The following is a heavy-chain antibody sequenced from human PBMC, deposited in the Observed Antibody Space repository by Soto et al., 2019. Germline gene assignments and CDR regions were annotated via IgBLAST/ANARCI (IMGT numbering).Heavy chain of an antibody. Sequence: QITLKESGPTLVKPTQTLTLTCTFSGFSLSTSDVSVGWIRQPPGKALEWLALIYWNDDKFYSPSLKSRLTITKDTSKNQVVLIMTNVDPVDTATYYCAHRRPVGRVGPTTIWFDPWGQGTLVTVSS. CDR3: AHRRPVGRVGPTTIWFDP. J-gene: IGHJ5*02. CDR2: IYWNDDK. CDR1: GFSLSTSDVS. V-gene: IGHV2-5*01. D-gene: IGHD1-26*01.